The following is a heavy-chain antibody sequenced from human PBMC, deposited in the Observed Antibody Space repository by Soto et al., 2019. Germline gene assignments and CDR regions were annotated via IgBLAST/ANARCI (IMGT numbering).Heavy chain of an antibody. CDR3: ASAIVSDAFDI. J-gene: IGHJ3*02. CDR2: ISYDGSNK. CDR1: GFTFSSYA. D-gene: IGHD1-26*01. Sequence: ESGGGVVQPGRSLRLSCAASGFTFSSYAMHWVRQAPGKGLEWVAVISYDGSNKYYADSVKGRFTISRDNSKNTLYLQMNSLRAEDTAVYYCASAIVSDAFDIWGQGTMVTVSS. V-gene: IGHV3-30-3*01.